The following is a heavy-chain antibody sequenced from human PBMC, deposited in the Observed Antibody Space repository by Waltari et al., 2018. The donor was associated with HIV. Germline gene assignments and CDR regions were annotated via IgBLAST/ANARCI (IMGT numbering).Heavy chain of an antibody. CDR2: ISNNGDNM. J-gene: IGHJ4*02. V-gene: IGHV3-48*01. CDR3: VRNIEY. Sequence: EVQLVESGGGLVQPGGSLRLYCAASGFTFDSSSMNGVRQAPGKGLEWISYISNNGDNMFYADSVKGRFSISRDNGKSSLYLHMNSLRAEDTAMYYCVRNIEYWGQGTLVTVSS. CDR1: GFTFDSSS.